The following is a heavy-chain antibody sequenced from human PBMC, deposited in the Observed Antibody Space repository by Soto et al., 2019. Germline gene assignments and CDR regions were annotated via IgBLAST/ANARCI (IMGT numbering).Heavy chain of an antibody. CDR3: ARSGYCSGGSCYWNWFDP. CDR2: IIPILGIA. V-gene: IGHV1-69*02. Sequence: QVQLVQSGAEVKKPGSSVKVSCKASGGTFSSYTISWLRQAPGQGLEWMGRIIPILGIANYAQKFQGRVTITADKSTSTAYMELSSLRSEDTAVYYCARSGYCSGGSCYWNWFDPWGQGTLVTVSS. J-gene: IGHJ5*02. D-gene: IGHD2-15*01. CDR1: GGTFSSYT.